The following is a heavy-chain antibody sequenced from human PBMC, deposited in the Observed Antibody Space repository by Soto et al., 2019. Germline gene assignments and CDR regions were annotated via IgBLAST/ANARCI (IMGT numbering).Heavy chain of an antibody. J-gene: IGHJ6*02. V-gene: IGHV3-74*01. Sequence: GGSLRLSCAASGFTFSSYWMHWVRQAPGKGLVWVSRINSDGSSTSYADSVKGRFTISRDNAKNTLYLQMNSLGAEDTAVYYCARGWTYSSSWYYYYYGMDVWGQGTTVTVSS. CDR3: ARGWTYSSSWYYYYYGMDV. D-gene: IGHD6-13*01. CDR1: GFTFSSYW. CDR2: INSDGSST.